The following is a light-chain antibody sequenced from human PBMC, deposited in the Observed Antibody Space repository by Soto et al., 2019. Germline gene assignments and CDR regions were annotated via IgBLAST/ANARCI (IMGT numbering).Light chain of an antibody. Sequence: QSVLTQPPSVSGAPGQRVTISCTGSSSNIGAGYDVHWYQQLPGTAPKLLIYGNSKRPSGVPDRFSGSKSGTSASLAITGLQAEDEADYYCQSYDSSLSSYVFGTGTRSPS. CDR2: GNS. J-gene: IGLJ1*01. CDR3: QSYDSSLSSYV. V-gene: IGLV1-40*01. CDR1: SSNIGAGYD.